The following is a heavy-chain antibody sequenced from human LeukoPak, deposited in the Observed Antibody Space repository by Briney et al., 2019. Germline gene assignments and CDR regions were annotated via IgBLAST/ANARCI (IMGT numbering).Heavy chain of an antibody. D-gene: IGHD6-13*01. CDR2: INPNSGGT. V-gene: IGHV1-2*03. CDR3: ARPMYSSSWYQY. J-gene: IGHJ4*02. Sequence: GASVKVSCKASGYTFTGYYMHWVQQAPGQGLEWMGWINPNSGGTNYAQKFQGRVTMTRDTSISTAYMELSRLRSDDTAVYYCARPMYSSSWYQYWGQGTLVTVSS. CDR1: GYTFTGYY.